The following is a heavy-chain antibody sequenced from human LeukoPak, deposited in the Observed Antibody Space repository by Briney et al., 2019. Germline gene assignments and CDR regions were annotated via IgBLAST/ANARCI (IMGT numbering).Heavy chain of an antibody. Sequence: GESLKISCQGSGYTFTSYWIGWVRQLPGKGLGWMGFIFPSDSDTRYSPSFQGQVTISADKSISTAYLQWSSLKASDTAMYYCARGNPVDYWGQGTLVTVSS. CDR2: IFPSDSDT. V-gene: IGHV5-51*01. J-gene: IGHJ4*02. CDR1: GYTFTSYW. CDR3: ARGNPVDY.